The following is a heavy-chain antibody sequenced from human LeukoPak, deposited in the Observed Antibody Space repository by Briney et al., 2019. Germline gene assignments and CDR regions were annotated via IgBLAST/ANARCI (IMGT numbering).Heavy chain of an antibody. D-gene: IGHD6-19*01. V-gene: IGHV6-1*01. CDR3: AKSYSSGWDFDY. Sequence: SQTLSLTSLISGDTVSSNSAASNWIRQSPSRCLEWLGRTYYRSKWYNDYAVSVKSRITIKPDTSKSQFSLQLKSVTPEDTAVYYCAKSYSSGWDFDYWGQGTLVTVSS. CDR1: GDTVSSNSAA. J-gene: IGHJ4*02. CDR2: TYYRSKWYN.